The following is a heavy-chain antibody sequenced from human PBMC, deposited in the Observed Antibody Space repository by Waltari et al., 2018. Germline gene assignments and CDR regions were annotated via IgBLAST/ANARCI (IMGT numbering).Heavy chain of an antibody. CDR2: INHSGST. CDR1: GGSFSGYY. D-gene: IGHD6-13*01. Sequence: QVQLQQWGAGLLKPSETLSLTCAVYGGSFSGYYWSWIRHPPGKGLEWIGEINHSGSTNYNPSLKSRVTISVDTSKNQFSLKLSSVTAADTAVYYCARATLSGRDSSSWYGWFDPWGQGTLVTVSS. CDR3: ARATLSGRDSSSWYGWFDP. J-gene: IGHJ5*02. V-gene: IGHV4-34*01.